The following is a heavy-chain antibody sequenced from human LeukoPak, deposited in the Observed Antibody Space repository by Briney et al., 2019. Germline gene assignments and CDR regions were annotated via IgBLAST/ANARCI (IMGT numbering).Heavy chain of an antibody. J-gene: IGHJ4*02. V-gene: IGHV4-39*02. CDR1: GVSISSSTYY. D-gene: IGHD3-3*01. CDR2: IYYSGST. Sequence: SETLSLTCTVSGVSISSSTYYWGWIRQPPGKGLEWIGSIYYSGSTYYNPSPKSRVTISVDTSKNQFSLKLSSVTAADTAVYYCARESSGYDFWSGYSLIDYWGQGTLVTVSS. CDR3: ARESSGYDFWSGYSLIDY.